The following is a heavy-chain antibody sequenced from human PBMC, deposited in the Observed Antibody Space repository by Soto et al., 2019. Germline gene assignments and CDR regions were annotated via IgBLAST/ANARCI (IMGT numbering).Heavy chain of an antibody. CDR2: IYHSVTT. J-gene: IGHJ4*02. CDR1: GYSISSGYY. D-gene: IGHD3-16*01. Sequence: SETLSLTCAVSGYSISSGYYWGWIRQPPGKGLEWIGSIYHSVTTYYNPSLKSRVTISVDTSKNQFSLKLSSVTAADTAIYYCARDGGSYSGIDYWGQGTLVTVSS. V-gene: IGHV4-38-2*02. CDR3: ARDGGSYSGIDY.